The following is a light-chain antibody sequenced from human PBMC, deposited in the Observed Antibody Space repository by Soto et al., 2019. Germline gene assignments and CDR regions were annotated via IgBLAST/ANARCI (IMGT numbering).Light chain of an antibody. J-gene: IGKJ1*01. CDR1: QSVSSY. Sequence: EIVLTQSPATLSLSPGERATLSCRATQSVSSYLAWYQQKPGQAPRLLIYDASDRATGIPARFSGSGSGTDFTLTISSIEPEDFAVYYCQQRSNWPPWTFGQGTKVEIK. CDR3: QQRSNWPPWT. V-gene: IGKV3-11*01. CDR2: DAS.